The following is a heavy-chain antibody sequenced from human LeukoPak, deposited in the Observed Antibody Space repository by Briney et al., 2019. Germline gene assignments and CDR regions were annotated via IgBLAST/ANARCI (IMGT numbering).Heavy chain of an antibody. Sequence: PGGSLRLSCAASGFTFSDYYMSWIRQAPGKGLEWVSAISGSGGSTYYADSVKGRFTISRDNSKNTLYLQMNSLRAEDTAVYYCAKDGRSYSPNDAFDIWGQGTMVTVSS. CDR3: AKDGRSYSPNDAFDI. D-gene: IGHD3-10*01. V-gene: IGHV3-23*01. CDR1: GFTFSDYY. J-gene: IGHJ3*02. CDR2: ISGSGGST.